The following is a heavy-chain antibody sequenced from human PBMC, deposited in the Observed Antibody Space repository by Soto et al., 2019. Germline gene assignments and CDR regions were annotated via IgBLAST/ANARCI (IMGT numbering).Heavy chain of an antibody. J-gene: IGHJ6*02. CDR3: ARSMERPVRGVITKILSGDPTISYGMDV. V-gene: IGHV3-30-3*01. CDR2: ISYDGSNK. D-gene: IGHD3-10*01. Sequence: GGSLRLSCAASGFTFSSYAMHWVRQAPGKGLEWVAVISYDGSNKYYAEYVKGRFTISRDNSKKTLYLQMNSLKAEDKAVYYSARSMERPVRGVITKILSGDPTISYGMDVWGQGTTVTVSS. CDR1: GFTFSSYA.